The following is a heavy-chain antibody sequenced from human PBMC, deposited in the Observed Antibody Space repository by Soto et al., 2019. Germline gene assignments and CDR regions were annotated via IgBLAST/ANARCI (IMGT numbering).Heavy chain of an antibody. Sequence: QLQVVESGGGVVQPGRSVRLSCAASVFTFSSKAMHWVRQAPGKGLEWVAIISYDGNNKHYADSVKGRFTISRDNSKNTLYLQMNSLRGEDTAVFYCAKGRDFYGYYGMDVWGQGTTVTVSS. J-gene: IGHJ6*02. V-gene: IGHV3-30-3*01. D-gene: IGHD3-10*01. CDR3: AKGRDFYGYYGMDV. CDR2: ISYDGNNK. CDR1: VFTFSSKA.